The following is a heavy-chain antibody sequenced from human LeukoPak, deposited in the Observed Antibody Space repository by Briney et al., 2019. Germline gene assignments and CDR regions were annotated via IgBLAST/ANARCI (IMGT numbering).Heavy chain of an antibody. V-gene: IGHV3-23*01. CDR1: GFTFSSYA. J-gene: IGHJ4*02. D-gene: IGHD6-13*01. CDR2: IGSSGAST. Sequence: GGSLRLSCAASGFTFSSYAMSWVRQAPGKGLEWVSTIGSSGASTYYPDSVKGRFTISRDNSKNTLYLQMNSLRADDTSVYYCAKYFSAAPGSFDYWGQGALVTVSS. CDR3: AKYFSAAPGSFDY.